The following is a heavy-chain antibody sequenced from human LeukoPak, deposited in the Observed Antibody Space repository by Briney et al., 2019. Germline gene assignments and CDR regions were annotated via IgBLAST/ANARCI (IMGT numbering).Heavy chain of an antibody. CDR2: FDPEDGET. CDR3: ASTMITFGRGMDV. V-gene: IGHV1-24*01. J-gene: IGHJ6*04. CDR1: GYTLTELS. Sequence: GASVKVSCKVSGYTLTELSMHWVRQAPGKGLEWMGGFDPEDGETIYAQKFQGRVTMTEDTSTDTAYMELSRLRSDDTAVYYCASTMITFGRGMDVWGKGTTVTISS. D-gene: IGHD3-16*01.